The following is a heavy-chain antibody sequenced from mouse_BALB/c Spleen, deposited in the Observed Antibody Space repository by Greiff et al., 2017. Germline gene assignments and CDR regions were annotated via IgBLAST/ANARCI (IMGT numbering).Heavy chain of an antibody. Sequence: VQRVESGAELAKPGASVKMSCKASGYTFTSYWMHWVKQRPGQGLEWIGYINPSTGYTEYNQKFKDKATLTADKSSSTAYMQLSSLTSEDSAVYYCARGNYYGSSSMDYWGQGTSVTVSS. CDR3: ARGNYYGSSSMDY. D-gene: IGHD1-1*01. V-gene: IGHV1-7*01. J-gene: IGHJ4*01. CDR1: GYTFTSYW. CDR2: INPSTGYT.